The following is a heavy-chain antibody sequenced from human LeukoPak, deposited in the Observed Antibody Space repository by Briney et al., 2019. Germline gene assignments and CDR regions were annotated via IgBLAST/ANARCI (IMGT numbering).Heavy chain of an antibody. CDR1: GFTVSSNY. CDR2: IYSGGST. Sequence: AGGSLRLSCAASGFTVSSNYMSWVRQAPGKGLEWVSVIYSGGSTYYADSVKGRFTISRDNSKNTLYLQMNSLRAEDTAVYYCAKDSYYDYVWGSYRYTNQFDYWGQGTLVTVSS. D-gene: IGHD3-16*02. J-gene: IGHJ4*02. V-gene: IGHV3-53*01. CDR3: AKDSYYDYVWGSYRYTNQFDY.